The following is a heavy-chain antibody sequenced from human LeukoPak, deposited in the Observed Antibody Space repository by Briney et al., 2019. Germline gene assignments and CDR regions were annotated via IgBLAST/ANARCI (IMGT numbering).Heavy chain of an antibody. J-gene: IGHJ3*02. CDR1: GGSISSGAYY. Sequence: SQTLSLTCTVSGGSISSGAYYWSWIRQPPGKGLEWIGYIYYSGRSYYKPSLRSRVTISVDRSRNQFSLKLTSVTAADTAGYYCARHAEESFDAFDIWGQGTMVTVSS. CDR2: IYYSGRS. D-gene: IGHD1-26*01. CDR3: ARHAEESFDAFDI. V-gene: IGHV4-30-4*01.